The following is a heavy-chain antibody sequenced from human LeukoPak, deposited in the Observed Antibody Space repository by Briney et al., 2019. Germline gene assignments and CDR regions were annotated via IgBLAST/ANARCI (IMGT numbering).Heavy chain of an antibody. V-gene: IGHV4-59*01. D-gene: IGHD6-19*01. CDR2: IYYSGCT. CDR1: GGSISSYY. J-gene: IGHJ4*02. CDR3: ARAGDSSGGTYFDY. Sequence: SETLSLTCTVSGGSISSYYWSWIRQPPGKGLEWIGYIYYSGCTNYNPSLKSRVTISVDTSKNQFSLKLSSVTAADTAVYYCARAGDSSGGTYFDYWGQGTLVTVSS.